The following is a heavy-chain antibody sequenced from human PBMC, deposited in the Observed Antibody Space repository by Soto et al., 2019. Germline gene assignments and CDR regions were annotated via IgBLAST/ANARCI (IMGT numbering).Heavy chain of an antibody. D-gene: IGHD3-10*01. CDR1: GFTFSSYW. V-gene: IGHV3-74*01. J-gene: IGHJ6*03. Sequence: EVQLVESGGGLVQPGGSLRLSCAASGFTFSSYWMHWVRQAPGKGLVWVSRINSDGRSTNYADSVKGRFTISRDNAKNTVYLQMNSLRVEDTAVYYCARGAGGNYYMDVWGKGTTVTVSS. CDR3: ARGAGGNYYMDV. CDR2: INSDGRST.